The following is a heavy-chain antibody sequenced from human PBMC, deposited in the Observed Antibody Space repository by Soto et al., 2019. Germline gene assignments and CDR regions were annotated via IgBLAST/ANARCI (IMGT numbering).Heavy chain of an antibody. CDR1: EFTFSNYA. V-gene: IGHV3-30*03. CDR3: VRDRDLGGDMAHGDL. Sequence: GGSLRLSCAASEFTFSNYAMHWVRQAPGKGLQWLAVISYDGNNKYYADSVEGRFTISADRGRNSVFLQLNSLRDEDTAVYYCVRDRDLGGDMAHGDLWGQGSLVTVSS. CDR2: ISYDGNNK. D-gene: IGHD2-21*01. J-gene: IGHJ4*01.